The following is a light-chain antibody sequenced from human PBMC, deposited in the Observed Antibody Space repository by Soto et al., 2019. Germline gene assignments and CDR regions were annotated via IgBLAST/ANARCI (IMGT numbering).Light chain of an antibody. CDR3: QPSYSTSFT. CDR1: QSISSY. V-gene: IGKV1-39*01. J-gene: IGKJ3*01. Sequence: DIQMTQSPSSLSASVGDRVTITCRASQSISSYLNWYQQKPGKAPKLLIYAASSLQSGVPSRFSGSGSGTDFTLTISSLQPEDFATYYGQPSYSTSFTFGPGTKVYIK. CDR2: AAS.